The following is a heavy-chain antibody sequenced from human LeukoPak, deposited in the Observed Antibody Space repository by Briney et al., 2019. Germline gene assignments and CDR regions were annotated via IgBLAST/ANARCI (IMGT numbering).Heavy chain of an antibody. CDR1: GYTFTAYY. CDR2: INPNSGGT. J-gene: IGHJ4*02. V-gene: IGHV1-2*02. Sequence: ASVKVSCKASGYTFTAYYMQWVRQAPGQGLEWMGWINPNSGGTDYAQKFQGRVTMTRDTSISTAYMVLSNLRSDDTAAYYCARDHYWGQGTPVTVSS. CDR3: ARDHY.